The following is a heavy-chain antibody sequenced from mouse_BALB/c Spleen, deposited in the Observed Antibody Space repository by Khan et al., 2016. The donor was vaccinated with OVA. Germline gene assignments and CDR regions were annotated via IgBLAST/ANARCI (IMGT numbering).Heavy chain of an antibody. Sequence: QVQLQQSGAELARPGASVKLSCKASGYTFTSYWMQWVKQRPGQGLEWIGAIYPGDGDTRYTQKFKGKATLTADKSSSTAYKQLSSLASEDSAVYYCASKGNYYVAMDYWGQGTSVTVSS. CDR1: GYTFTSYW. CDR2: IYPGDGDT. D-gene: IGHD1-1*01. V-gene: IGHV1-87*01. J-gene: IGHJ4*01. CDR3: ASKGNYYVAMDY.